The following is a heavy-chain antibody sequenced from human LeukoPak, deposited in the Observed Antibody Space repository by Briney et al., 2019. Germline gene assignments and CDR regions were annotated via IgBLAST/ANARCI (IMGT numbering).Heavy chain of an antibody. Sequence: GGSLRLSCAASTFTFSSVTMSWVRQAPGKGLEWVSFISNSGGSTYYADSVKGRFTISRDNSKNTLYLQMNSLRVEDTAVYYCAKTRPRTVSGSYYVLFDYWGQGTLVTVSS. CDR3: AKTRPRTVSGSYYVLFDY. V-gene: IGHV3-23*01. CDR2: ISNSGGST. J-gene: IGHJ4*02. CDR1: TFTFSSVT. D-gene: IGHD1-26*01.